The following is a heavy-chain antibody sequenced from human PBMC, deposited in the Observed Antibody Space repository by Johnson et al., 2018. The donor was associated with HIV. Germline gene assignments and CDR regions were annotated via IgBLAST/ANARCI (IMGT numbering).Heavy chain of an antibody. CDR3: AKDGERAVAAAFDI. V-gene: IGHV3-23*04. Sequence: VQLVESGGGVVRPGGSLRLSCAASGFTFSSYAMSWVRQAPGKGLEWVSGISSRGGSTYYADSVKGRFTISRDNSKNTLDLQMHSLRAEDTAVYYCAKDGERAVAAAFDIWGQGTMVTVSS. CDR2: ISSRGGST. J-gene: IGHJ3*02. CDR1: GFTFSSYA. D-gene: IGHD6-19*01.